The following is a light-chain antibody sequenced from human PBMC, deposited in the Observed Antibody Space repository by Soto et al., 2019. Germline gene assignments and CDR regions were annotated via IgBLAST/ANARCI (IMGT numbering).Light chain of an antibody. CDR2: GAS. CDR3: QQYGSFPWT. Sequence: EIVLTQSPGTLSLSPGERATLSCRASQSVSSGFLAWYQQKPGQSPRLLINGASSRATGIPDRFSGSVSGTDFTLTISRLEPEDFAVYYCQQYGSFPWTFGQGTKVDIK. V-gene: IGKV3-20*01. CDR1: QSVSSGF. J-gene: IGKJ1*01.